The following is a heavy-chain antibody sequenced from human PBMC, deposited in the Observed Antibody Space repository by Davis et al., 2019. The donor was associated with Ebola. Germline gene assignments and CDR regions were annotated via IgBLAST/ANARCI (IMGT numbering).Heavy chain of an antibody. D-gene: IGHD3-16*01. J-gene: IGHJ5*02. CDR2: INGDTGYT. V-gene: IGHV1-3*01. Sequence: ASVKVSCKASGYTLTSYNMHWVRQAPGQRLEWMGWINGDTGYTQYSRNFQGRVTITRDTAASTAYMELSSLRSEDTAVYYCARGTDMITFGPNWFDPWGQGTLVTVSS. CDR1: GYTLTSYN. CDR3: ARGTDMITFGPNWFDP.